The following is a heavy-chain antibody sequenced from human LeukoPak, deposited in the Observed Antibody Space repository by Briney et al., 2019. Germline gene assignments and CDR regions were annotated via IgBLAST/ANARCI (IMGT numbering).Heavy chain of an antibody. CDR3: ARGPSGYSSSWPFDY. CDR1: GFTFSSYG. J-gene: IGHJ4*02. CDR2: ISYDGSNK. V-gene: IGHV3-30*03. Sequence: HPGGSLRLSCAASGFTFSSYGMHWVRQAPGKGLEWVAVISYDGSNKYYADSVKGRFTISRDNSKNTLYLQMNSLRAEDTAVYYCARGPSGYSSSWPFDYWGQGTLVTVSS. D-gene: IGHD6-13*01.